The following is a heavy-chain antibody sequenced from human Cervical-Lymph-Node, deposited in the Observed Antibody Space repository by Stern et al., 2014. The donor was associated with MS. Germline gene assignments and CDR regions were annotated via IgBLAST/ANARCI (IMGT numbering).Heavy chain of an antibody. J-gene: IGHJ4*02. V-gene: IGHV3-23*04. CDR3: AKVVGATGNFFDY. D-gene: IGHD1-26*01. Sequence: EVKLVEYGGGLVQPGGSLRLSCAACGLTFSSYAMSWVRQAPGKGLEWVSAISGSGGSTYYADSVKGRFTISRDKSKNTLHLQMNSLRAEDTAIYYCAKVVGATGNFFDYWGQGTLVTVSS. CDR1: GLTFSSYA. CDR2: ISGSGGST.